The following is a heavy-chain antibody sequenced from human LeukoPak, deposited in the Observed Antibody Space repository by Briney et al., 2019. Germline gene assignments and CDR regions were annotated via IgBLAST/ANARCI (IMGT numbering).Heavy chain of an antibody. J-gene: IGHJ4*02. D-gene: IGHD5-12*01. CDR2: ISSSGSTI. V-gene: IGHV3-11*01. Sequence: GGSLRLSCAASGFTFSDYYMSWIRQAPGKGLEWVSYISSSGSTIYYADSVKGRFTISRDNAKNSLYLQMNSLRAEDTAVYYCAVSLVATITMDDYWGQGTLVTVSS. CDR1: GFTFSDYY. CDR3: AVSLVATITMDDY.